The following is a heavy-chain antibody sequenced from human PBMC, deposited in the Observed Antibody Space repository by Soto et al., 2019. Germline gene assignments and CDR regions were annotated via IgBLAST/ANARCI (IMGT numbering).Heavy chain of an antibody. J-gene: IGHJ6*02. CDR3: ARPGDYYGSGIRAVYYGMDV. CDR2: IYYSGST. CDR1: GGSISNSNYY. V-gene: IGHV4-39*01. D-gene: IGHD3-10*01. Sequence: PSETLSLTCSVSGGSISNSNYYWGWIRQPPGKGLEWIGSIYYSGSTYYNSSLKSRVTIPVDTSKNQFSLKLSSVTAADTAVYYCARPGDYYGSGIRAVYYGMDVWGQGTTVTVSS.